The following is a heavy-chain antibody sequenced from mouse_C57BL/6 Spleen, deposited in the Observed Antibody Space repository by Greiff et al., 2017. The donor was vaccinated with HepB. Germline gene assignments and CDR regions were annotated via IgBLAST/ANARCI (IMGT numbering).Heavy chain of an antibody. J-gene: IGHJ3*01. D-gene: IGHD2-3*01. Sequence: QVQLQQPGAELVRPGSSVKLSCKASGYTFTSYWMHWVKQRPIQGLEWIGNIDPSDSETHYNQKFKDKATLTVDKSSSTAYMQLSSLTSEDSAVYYCARAGLLRGFAYWGQGTLVTVSA. CDR3: ARAGLLRGFAY. V-gene: IGHV1-52*01. CDR2: IDPSDSET. CDR1: GYTFTSYW.